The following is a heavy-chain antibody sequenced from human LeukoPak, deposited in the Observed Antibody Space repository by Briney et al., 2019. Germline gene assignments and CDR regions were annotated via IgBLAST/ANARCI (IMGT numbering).Heavy chain of an antibody. CDR3: ARVGLGETAFDY. CDR1: GGSISSYY. V-gene: IGHV4-59*01. Sequence: SETLSLTCTVSGGSISSYYWSWIRQPPGKGLEWIGYIYYSGSTNYNPSLKSRVTISVDTSKNQFSLKLSSVTAADTAVYYCARVGLGETAFDYWGQGTLVTVSS. D-gene: IGHD3-16*01. J-gene: IGHJ4*02. CDR2: IYYSGST.